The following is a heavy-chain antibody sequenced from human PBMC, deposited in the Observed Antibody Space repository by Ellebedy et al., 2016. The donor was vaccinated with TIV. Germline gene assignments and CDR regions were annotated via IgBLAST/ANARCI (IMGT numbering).Heavy chain of an antibody. CDR3: ARDRGTGSQYGWYFEP. J-gene: IGHJ4*02. V-gene: IGHV3-23*01. Sequence: GESLKISCAASGFTYSNYAMSWVRQAPGKGLEWVSAIRGSGGSTFYADSVKGRFTISRDNSKNALFLQMNSLITDDTAVYYCARDRGTGSQYGWYFEPWGQGTSVTVSS. D-gene: IGHD2-8*02. CDR2: IRGSGGST. CDR1: GFTYSNYA.